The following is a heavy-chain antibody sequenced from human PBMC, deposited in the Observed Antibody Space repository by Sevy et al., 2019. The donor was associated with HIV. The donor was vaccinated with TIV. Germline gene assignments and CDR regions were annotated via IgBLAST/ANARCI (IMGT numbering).Heavy chain of an antibody. CDR3: ARVVTVTRGFDI. V-gene: IGHV3-53*01. J-gene: IGHJ3*02. Sequence: GGSLRLSCAASGFTVSSNYMSWVRQAPGKGLEWVSVIYSGGSTYYADSVKGRFTISRDNSKNTLYLQMNSLRAEDTAMYYCARVVTVTRGFDIWGQGTMVTVSS. D-gene: IGHD4-17*01. CDR2: IYSGGST. CDR1: GFTVSSNY.